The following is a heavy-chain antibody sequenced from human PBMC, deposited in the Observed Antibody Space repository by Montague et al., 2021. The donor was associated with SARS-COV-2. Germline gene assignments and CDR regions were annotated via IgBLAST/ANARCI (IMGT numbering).Heavy chain of an antibody. V-gene: IGHV4-61*01. Sequence: SETLSLTCIVSGGSVSSGSYYWSWIRQPPGKGLEWTGYIYYSGSTNYXPSLKSRVTISVDTSKNQFSLKLSSVTAADTAVYYCARDPWRITIFGVVTRYGMDVWGQGTTVTVSS. J-gene: IGHJ6*02. CDR1: GGSVSSGSYY. CDR3: ARDPWRITIFGVVTRYGMDV. D-gene: IGHD3-3*01. CDR2: IYYSGST.